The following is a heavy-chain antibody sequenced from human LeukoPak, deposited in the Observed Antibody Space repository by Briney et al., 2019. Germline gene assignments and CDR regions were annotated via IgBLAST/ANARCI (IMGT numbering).Heavy chain of an antibody. D-gene: IGHD2-2*01. J-gene: IGHJ4*02. CDR3: ASLGYCSSTSCYSLDY. CDR2: IIPIFGTA. CDR1: GGTFSSYA. Sequence: SVKVSCKASGGTFSSYAISWVRQAPGQGLEWMGGIIPIFGTANYAQKFQGRVTITADESTSTAYMELSSLRSEDTAVYYCASLGYCSSTSCYSLDYWGQGTLVTVSS. V-gene: IGHV1-69*13.